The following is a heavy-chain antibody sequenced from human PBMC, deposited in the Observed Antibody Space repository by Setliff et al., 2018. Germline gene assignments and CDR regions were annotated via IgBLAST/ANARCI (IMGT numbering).Heavy chain of an antibody. D-gene: IGHD6-19*01. CDR3: TRNFLGWLARF. CDR2: IYSDENT. CDR1: GGSINEYY. V-gene: IGHV4-4*07. Sequence: SETLSLTCSVSGGSINEYYWSWFRQPAEKGLEWIGRIYSDENTDYNPSLKSRVTMSADTSKNQFSLKLKSVTAADTAVYYCTRNFLGWLARFWGRGTLVTVSS. J-gene: IGHJ4*02.